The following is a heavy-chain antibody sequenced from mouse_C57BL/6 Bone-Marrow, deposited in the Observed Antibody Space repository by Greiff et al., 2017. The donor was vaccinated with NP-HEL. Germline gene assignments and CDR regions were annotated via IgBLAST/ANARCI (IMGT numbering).Heavy chain of an antibody. CDR1: GFTFSDYG. Sequence: EVQRVESGGGLVKPGGSLKLSCAASGFTFSDYGMHWVRQAPEKGLEWVAYISSGSSTIYYADTVKGRFTISRDNAKNTLFLQMTRLRSEDTAMYYCAGLDGYYCGYAMDYWGQGTSVTVSS. D-gene: IGHD2-3*01. CDR2: ISSGSSTI. J-gene: IGHJ4*01. CDR3: AGLDGYYCGYAMDY. V-gene: IGHV5-17*01.